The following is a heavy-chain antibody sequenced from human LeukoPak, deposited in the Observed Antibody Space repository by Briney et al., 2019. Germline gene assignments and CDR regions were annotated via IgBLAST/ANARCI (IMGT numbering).Heavy chain of an antibody. J-gene: IGHJ4*02. CDR1: GSTVTGYD. CDR3: ASEGGYSGYPRPKLDY. V-gene: IGHV1-2*02. Sequence: ASVKVSCNASGSTVTGYDMHCVRHAPGPGLEWMGWINPNNGGTNYDQKFQGRVTMTRDTTIRTACMGLSRVRSDDTAVYYCASEGGYSGYPRPKLDYWGQGSLVTVSS. CDR2: INPNNGGT. D-gene: IGHD5-12*01.